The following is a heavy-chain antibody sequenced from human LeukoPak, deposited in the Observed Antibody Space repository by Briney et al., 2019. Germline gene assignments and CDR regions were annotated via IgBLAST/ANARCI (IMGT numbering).Heavy chain of an antibody. CDR3: VKAGIVVVPAAIGYWYFDL. J-gene: IGHJ2*01. CDR2: ISSNGGST. Sequence: GGSLRLSCSASGFTFSSYAMHWVRQAPGKGLEYVSAISSNGGSTYYADSVKGRFTISRDNSKNTLYLQMSGLRAEDTAVYYCVKAGIVVVPAAIGYWYFDLWGRGTLVTVSS. D-gene: IGHD2-2*01. V-gene: IGHV3-64D*06. CDR1: GFTFSSYA.